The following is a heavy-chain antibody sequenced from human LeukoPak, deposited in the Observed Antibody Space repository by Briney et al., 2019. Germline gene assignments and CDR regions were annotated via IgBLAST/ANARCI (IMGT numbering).Heavy chain of an antibody. CDR1: GYSFTSYW. CDR2: IYPGDSDT. D-gene: IGHD2-2*01. V-gene: IGHV5-51*01. CDR3: ARNRLGYCSSTSCRGGIYYYYYMDV. J-gene: IGHJ6*03. Sequence: GESLKISCKGSGYSFTSYWIGWVRQMPGKGLEWMGNIYPGDSDTRYSPSFQGQVTISADKSISTAYLQWSSLKASDTAMYYCARNRLGYCSSTSCRGGIYYYYYMDVWGKGTTVTVSS.